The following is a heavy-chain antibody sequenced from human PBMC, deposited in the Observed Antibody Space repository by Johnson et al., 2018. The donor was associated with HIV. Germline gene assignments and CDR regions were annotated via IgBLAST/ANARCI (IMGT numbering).Heavy chain of an antibody. Sequence: QVQLVESGGGVVQPGSSLRLSCAASGFTFSSYAMHWVRQAPGKGLEWVAVISYDGSNKYYADSVKGRFTISRDNSKNTLYLQMNSLRAEDTAVYYCAREGGDCSSTSWAMWG. D-gene: IGHD2-2*01. J-gene: IGHJ1*01. CDR2: ISYDGSNK. CDR1: GFTFSSYA. CDR3: AREGGDCSSTSWAM. V-gene: IGHV3-30*04.